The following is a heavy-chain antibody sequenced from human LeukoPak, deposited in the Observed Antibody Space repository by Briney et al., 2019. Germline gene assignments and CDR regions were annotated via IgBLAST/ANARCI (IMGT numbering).Heavy chain of an antibody. CDR2: IWYDGSNK. CDR3: ARTINNAFDI. D-gene: IGHD1-14*01. V-gene: IGHV3-33*01. CDR1: GFTFSNYG. Sequence: GRSLRLSCAASGFTFSNYGIHWVRQAPGKGLEWVALIWYDGSNKFYADSVKGRFTISRDNSKNTLYLQMNSLRAEDTAVYYCARTINNAFDIWGQGTVVTVSS. J-gene: IGHJ3*02.